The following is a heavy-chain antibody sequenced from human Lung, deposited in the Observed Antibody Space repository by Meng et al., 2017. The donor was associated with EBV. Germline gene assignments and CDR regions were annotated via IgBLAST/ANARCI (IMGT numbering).Heavy chain of an antibody. CDR2: INTNTGKP. Sequence: QVHLVQSGSELKKPGASVRISCKASGYTFTTYGMNWARQAPGQGLEWMGWINTNTGKPTYAQGLTGRFVFSLDTSVSTAYLQISSLKAEDTAVYYCARDSEAADYWGQGTLVTVSS. J-gene: IGHJ4*02. CDR3: ARDSEAADY. V-gene: IGHV7-4-1*02. D-gene: IGHD6-25*01. CDR1: GYTFTTYG.